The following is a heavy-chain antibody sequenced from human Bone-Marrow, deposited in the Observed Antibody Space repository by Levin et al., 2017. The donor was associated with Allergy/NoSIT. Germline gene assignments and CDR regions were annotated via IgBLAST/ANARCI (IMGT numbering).Heavy chain of an antibody. CDR2: IIPIFGTA. J-gene: IGHJ4*02. V-gene: IGHV1-69*01. D-gene: IGHD6-19*01. CDR1: GGTFSSYA. Sequence: KISCKASGGTFSSYAISWVRQAPGQGLEWMGGIIPIFGTANYAQKFQGRVTITADESTSTAYMELSSLRSEDTAVYYCARELAVAGTDRNYFDYWGQGTLVTVSS. CDR3: ARELAVAGTDRNYFDY.